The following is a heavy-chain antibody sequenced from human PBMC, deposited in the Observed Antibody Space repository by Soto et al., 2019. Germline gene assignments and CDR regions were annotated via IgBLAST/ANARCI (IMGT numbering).Heavy chain of an antibody. D-gene: IGHD3-22*01. CDR2: IKSKTDGGTT. J-gene: IGHJ4*02. CDR3: LYYYDSSGYYYIDY. CDR1: GVTFSNAW. V-gene: IGHV3-15*01. Sequence: PXGSLRLSFSASGVTFSNAWMSWVRQAPGKGLEWVGRIKSKTDGGTTDYAAPVKGRFTISRDDSKNTLYLQMNSLKTEDTAVYYCLYYYDSSGYYYIDYWGQGPLVTVSS.